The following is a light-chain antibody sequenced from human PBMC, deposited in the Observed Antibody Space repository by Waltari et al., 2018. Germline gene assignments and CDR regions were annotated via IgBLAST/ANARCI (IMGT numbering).Light chain of an antibody. CDR2: DAS. Sequence: DIQMTQSPSTLSASVGDRVTITCRASQSIRSWLAWYQQKPGKAPKVLIYDASTLESGVSSRFSGSGSGTEFTLTINGLQPDDFAIYYCQQYNSYLRTFGGGTKVEIK. CDR3: QQYNSYLRT. V-gene: IGKV1-5*01. CDR1: QSIRSW. J-gene: IGKJ4*01.